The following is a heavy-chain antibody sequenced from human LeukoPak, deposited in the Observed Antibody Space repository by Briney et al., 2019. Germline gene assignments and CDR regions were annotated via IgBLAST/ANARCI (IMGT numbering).Heavy chain of an antibody. Sequence: ASVKVSCKASGYTFTTYGVTWVRQAPGQGLECMGWINPYNGNTDSAQNFQGRVTMTTDTSTSTAYMELRSLRSDDTAVYYCARVSNAGGSGWTYYFDYWGQGTLVTVSS. D-gene: IGHD6-19*01. CDR3: ARVSNAGGSGWTYYFDY. J-gene: IGHJ4*02. V-gene: IGHV1-18*01. CDR1: GYTFTTYG. CDR2: INPYNGNT.